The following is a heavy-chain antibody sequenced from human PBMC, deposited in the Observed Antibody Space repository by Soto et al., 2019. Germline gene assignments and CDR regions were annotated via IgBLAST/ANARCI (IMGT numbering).Heavy chain of an antibody. V-gene: IGHV4-30-2*01. Sequence: SETLSLTCAVSGGSIISGGYSWSWIRQPPGKGLEWIGYIYHSGRTYYNPSLKSRVTISVDRSKNQFSLKLSSVTAAGTAVYYCARDQEGNNWFDPWGQGTLVTVSS. J-gene: IGHJ5*02. CDR3: ARDQEGNNWFDP. CDR1: GGSIISGGYS. CDR2: IYHSGRT.